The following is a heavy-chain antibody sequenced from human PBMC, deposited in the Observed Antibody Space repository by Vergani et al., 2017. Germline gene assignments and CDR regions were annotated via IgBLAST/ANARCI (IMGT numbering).Heavy chain of an antibody. CDR3: GRVADFYGLGSRLLDL. CDR2: MYHSGST. V-gene: IGHV4-59*01. Sequence: QVRLQESGPGLVKPSETLSLTCSVSGGSMSGYYWSWIRQPPGKELEWIGYMYHSGSTNYNPSLETRVTISGDTSKNQFSLTLNSVTAAATAVYYCGRVADFYGLGSRLLDLWGQGILVTVSS. D-gene: IGHD3-10*01. J-gene: IGHJ5*02. CDR1: GGSMSGYY.